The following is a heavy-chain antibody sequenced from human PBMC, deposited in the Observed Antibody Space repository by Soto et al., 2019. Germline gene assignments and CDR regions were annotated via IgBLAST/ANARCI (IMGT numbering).Heavy chain of an antibody. CDR2: MNPNSGDT. CDR1: GYTFTSYE. D-gene: IGHD2-21*02. J-gene: IGHJ4*02. Sequence: QVQLVQSGAEVKKPGASVRVSCKASGYTFTSYEINWVRQATGQGPEWMGWMNPNSGDTHYAQTFQGRVTMTRNTSISTAYMELSSLRSEDTAMYYCARWSGGNSGDCWGQGTLVTVSS. V-gene: IGHV1-8*01. CDR3: ARWSGGNSGDC.